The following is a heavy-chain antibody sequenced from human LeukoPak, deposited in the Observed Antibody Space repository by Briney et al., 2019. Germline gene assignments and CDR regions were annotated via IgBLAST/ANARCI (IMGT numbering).Heavy chain of an antibody. CDR1: GGSISSGSYY. J-gene: IGHJ4*02. D-gene: IGHD2-2*01. Sequence: SQTLSLTCTVSGGSISSGSYYWGWIRQPAGKGLEWIGRIYTSGSTNYNPSLKSRVTISVDTSKNQFSLKLSSVTAADTAVYYCARGSWGYCSSISCQAFDYWGQGTLVTVSS. CDR2: IYTSGST. V-gene: IGHV4-61*02. CDR3: ARGSWGYCSSISCQAFDY.